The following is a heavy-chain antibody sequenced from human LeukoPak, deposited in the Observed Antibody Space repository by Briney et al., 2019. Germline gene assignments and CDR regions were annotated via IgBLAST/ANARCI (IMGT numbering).Heavy chain of an antibody. CDR2: IRSNGGRT. D-gene: IGHD1-26*01. CDR3: VKDLVEGATVFVY. CDR1: GFTFSSYA. Sequence: PGGSLRLSCSASGFTFSSYAMHWVRQAPGKGLEYVSSIRSNGGRTYYADSVKGRFTISRDNSKNTLYLQLSSLRTEDTAVYYCVKDLVEGATVFVYWGQGTLVTVSS. V-gene: IGHV3-64D*06. J-gene: IGHJ4*02.